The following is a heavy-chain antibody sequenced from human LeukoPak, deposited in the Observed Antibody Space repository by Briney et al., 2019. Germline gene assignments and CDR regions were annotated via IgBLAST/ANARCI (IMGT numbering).Heavy chain of an antibody. V-gene: IGHV1-2*04. J-gene: IGHJ5*02. D-gene: IGHD1-1*01. CDR2: INLNSGGT. Sequence: ASVPDSCKASGYTFTDYYMHWVRQAAARGREWMGWINLNSGGTNYAQKFQGWVTMTRVTSISSAYMELSRLRSDDTPVYYCARGFLREYNWNDGSWFDPWGQGTLVTVSS. CDR1: GYTFTDYY. CDR3: ARGFLREYNWNDGSWFDP.